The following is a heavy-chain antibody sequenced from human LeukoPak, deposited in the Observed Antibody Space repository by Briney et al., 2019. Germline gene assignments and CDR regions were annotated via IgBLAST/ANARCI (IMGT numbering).Heavy chain of an antibody. CDR2: ISGSGGST. Sequence: GGSLRLSCAASGFTFGSYAMSWVRQAPGKGLEWVSGISGSGGSTHYADSVKGRFTISRDNSRNTLYLQMNSLRAEDTAVYYCAKGTAVGDWGRGTLVTVSS. D-gene: IGHD4-23*01. CDR1: GFTFGSYA. J-gene: IGHJ4*02. V-gene: IGHV3-23*01. CDR3: AKGTAVGD.